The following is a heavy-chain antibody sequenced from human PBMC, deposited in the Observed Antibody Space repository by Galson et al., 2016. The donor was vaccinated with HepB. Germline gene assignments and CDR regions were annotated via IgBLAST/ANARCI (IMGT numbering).Heavy chain of an antibody. CDR3: ARVLGGYDFYP. V-gene: IGHV1-18*01. J-gene: IGHJ5*02. CDR2: INAYNGNT. Sequence: SVKVSCKASGFTFTAYGISWVRQAPGQGLEWMGWINAYNGNTNYAQSFQGRVTMTTDTSTGTAYMELWNRRSDDTALYYCARVLGGYDFYPWGQGTLATVSS. D-gene: IGHD5-12*01. CDR1: GFTFTAYG.